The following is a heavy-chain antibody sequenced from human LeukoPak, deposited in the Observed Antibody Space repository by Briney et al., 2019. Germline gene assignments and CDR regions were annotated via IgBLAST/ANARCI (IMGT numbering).Heavy chain of an antibody. D-gene: IGHD1-26*01. CDR1: GFIFSGYW. Sequence: GGSLRLSCAASGFIFSGYWMTWVRQAPGKGLEWVANIKQDGSEKYYVDSVEGRFTVSRDNTKNSLYLQMNSLRAEDTAVYYCTMIEWERWRGWGQGTLVTVSS. J-gene: IGHJ4*02. CDR2: IKQDGSEK. CDR3: TMIEWERWRG. V-gene: IGHV3-7*01.